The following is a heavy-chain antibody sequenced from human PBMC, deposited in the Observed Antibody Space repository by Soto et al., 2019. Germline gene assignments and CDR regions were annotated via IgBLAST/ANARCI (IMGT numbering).Heavy chain of an antibody. J-gene: IGHJ4*02. CDR2: ISGSGGST. CDR1: GFTFSSYA. V-gene: IGHV3-23*01. CDR3: AKGVYGFFDY. Sequence: GGSLRLSCAASGFTFSSYAMRWVRQAPGKGLEWVSAISGSGGSTYYADSVKGRFTISRDNSKNTLYLQMNSLRAEDTAVYYSAKGVYGFFDYWGQGXLVTVYS. D-gene: IGHD4-17*01.